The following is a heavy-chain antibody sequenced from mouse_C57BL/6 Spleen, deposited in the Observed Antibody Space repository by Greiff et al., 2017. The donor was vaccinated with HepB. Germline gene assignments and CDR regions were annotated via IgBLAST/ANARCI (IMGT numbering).Heavy chain of an antibody. CDR1: GFTFSDYY. V-gene: IGHV5-16*01. CDR3: ARDDGYYEGRAWFAY. J-gene: IGHJ3*01. CDR2: INYDGSST. D-gene: IGHD2-3*01. Sequence: EVNVVESEGGLVQPGSSMKLSCTASGFTFSDYYMAWVRQVPEKGLEWVANINYDGSSTYYLDSLKSRFIISRDNAKNILYLQMSSLKSEDTATYYCARDDGYYEGRAWFAYWGQGTLVTVSA.